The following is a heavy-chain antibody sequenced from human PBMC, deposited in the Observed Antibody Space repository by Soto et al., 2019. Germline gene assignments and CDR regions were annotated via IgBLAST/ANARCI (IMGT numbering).Heavy chain of an antibody. V-gene: IGHV4-39*01. Sequence: QLQLQESGPGLVKPSETLSLTCTVSGGSISSTSCYWGWLRQPPGMGLEWIGSIYFRGNTDYNPSLKSQVTISVDRAKNEFSLELSSVTAAETAIYYCARRYYYGSGTYYPMRWFDPWGQGTLVTVSS. J-gene: IGHJ5*02. CDR2: IYFRGNT. D-gene: IGHD3-10*01. CDR1: GGSISSTSCY. CDR3: ARRYYYGSGTYYPMRWFDP.